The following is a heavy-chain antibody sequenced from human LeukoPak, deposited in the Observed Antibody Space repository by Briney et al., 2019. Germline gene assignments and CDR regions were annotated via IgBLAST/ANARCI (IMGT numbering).Heavy chain of an antibody. CDR2: IYYSGST. CDR1: GGSISSYY. D-gene: IGHD3-3*01. Sequence: PSETLSLTCTVSGGSISSYYWSWIRQPPGKGLEWIGYIYYSGSTNYNPSLKSRVTISVDTSKNQFSLKLSSVTAADTAVYYCARSPPRNWSGYYSWFDPWGQGTLVTVSS. V-gene: IGHV4-59*01. J-gene: IGHJ5*02. CDR3: ARSPPRNWSGYYSWFDP.